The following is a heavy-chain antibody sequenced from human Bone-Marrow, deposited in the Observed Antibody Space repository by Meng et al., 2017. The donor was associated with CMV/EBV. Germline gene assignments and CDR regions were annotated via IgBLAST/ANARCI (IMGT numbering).Heavy chain of an antibody. CDR2: ITHSGST. Sequence: QVHLQQWGAGLLKPSETLPLTCGVYGAPFSGYWSWVRQPPGKGLEWIGEITHSGSTNYNVSLKSRVTISIDTSKNQFSLKLSSVTATDTAVYYCAPGFRSWSGSYSSWGQGTLVTVSS. CDR3: APGFRSWSGSYSS. V-gene: IGHV4-34*01. CDR1: GAPFSGY. D-gene: IGHD1-26*01. J-gene: IGHJ4*02.